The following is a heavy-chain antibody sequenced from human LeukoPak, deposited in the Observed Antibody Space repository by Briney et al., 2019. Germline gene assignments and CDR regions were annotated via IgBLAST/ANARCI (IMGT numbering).Heavy chain of an antibody. V-gene: IGHV3-21*01. CDR3: ARGSRLGVVGRDAFDI. D-gene: IGHD3-3*01. Sequence: GGSLRLSCAASGFTFSRYSMNWVRQAPGKGLEWVTSISISSNYIYYPDSLKGRFTISRDNAKNSLYLQINSLRAEDTAVYYCARGSRLGVVGRDAFDIWGQGTMVTVSS. CDR1: GFTFSRYS. CDR2: ISISSNYI. J-gene: IGHJ3*02.